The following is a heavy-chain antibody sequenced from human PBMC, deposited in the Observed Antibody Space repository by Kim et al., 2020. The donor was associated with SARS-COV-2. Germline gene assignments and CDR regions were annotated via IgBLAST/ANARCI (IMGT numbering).Heavy chain of an antibody. CDR3: ARGGIRGIDN. CDR2: T. V-gene: IGHV3-53*01. J-gene: IGHJ4*02. D-gene: IGHD1-1*01. Sequence: TYEADAVKGRFTVSRDNSKYTQFLQMSGLRAEDTAVYFCARGGIRGIDNWGQGTPVTVSS.